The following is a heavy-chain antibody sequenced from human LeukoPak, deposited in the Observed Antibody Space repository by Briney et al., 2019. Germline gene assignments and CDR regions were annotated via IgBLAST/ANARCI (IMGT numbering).Heavy chain of an antibody. V-gene: IGHV3-30*18. CDR3: AKAARTGTTFDWFDP. CDR1: GFTFSSYG. J-gene: IGHJ5*02. D-gene: IGHD1-1*01. CDR2: ISYDGSNK. Sequence: GRSLRLSCAASGFTFSSYGMHWVRQAPGKGLEWVAVISYDGSNKYYADSVKGRFTISRDNSKNTLYLQMNSLRADDTAVYYCAKAARTGTTFDWFDPWGQGTLVTVSS.